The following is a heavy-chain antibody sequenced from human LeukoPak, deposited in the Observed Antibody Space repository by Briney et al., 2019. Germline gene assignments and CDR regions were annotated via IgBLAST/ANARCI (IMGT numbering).Heavy chain of an antibody. CDR3: ARGHPESFDY. D-gene: IGHD2/OR15-2a*01. CDR2: INHSGST. J-gene: IGHJ4*02. Sequence: SETLSLTCAVYGGSFSGYYWSWIRQPPGKGPEWIGEINHSGSTNYNPSLKSRVTISVDTSKNQFSLKLSSVTAADTAVYYCARGHPESFDYWGQGTLVTVSS. CDR1: GGSFSGYY. V-gene: IGHV4-34*01.